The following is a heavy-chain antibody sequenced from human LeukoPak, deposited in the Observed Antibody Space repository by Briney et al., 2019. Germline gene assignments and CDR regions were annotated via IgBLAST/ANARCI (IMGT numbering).Heavy chain of an antibody. J-gene: IGHJ4*02. D-gene: IGHD3-22*01. V-gene: IGHV4-31*03. CDR2: IYYRART. CDR3: ARDSSGRYYFDH. CDR1: GDSITSGGFY. Sequence: SETLSLTCTVSGDSITSGGFYWSWIRQHPGRGLEWVGCIYYRARTYYNPSLKSRVIVTLDTSKNQFSLNLRSVTAADTAVYYCARDSSGRYYFDHWGRGILVTVSS.